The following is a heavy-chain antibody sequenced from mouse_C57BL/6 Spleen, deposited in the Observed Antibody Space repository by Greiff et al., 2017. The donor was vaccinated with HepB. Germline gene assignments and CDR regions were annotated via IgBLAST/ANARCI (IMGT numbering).Heavy chain of an antibody. J-gene: IGHJ4*01. D-gene: IGHD1-1*01. CDR3: AREGITTVVAYYAMDY. Sequence: QVQLQQSGPELVKPGASVKISCKASGYSFTSYYIHWVKQRPGQGLEWIGWIYPGSGNTKYNEKFKGKATLTADTSSSTAYMQLSSLTSEDSAVYYCAREGITTVVAYYAMDYWGQGTSVTVSS. V-gene: IGHV1-66*01. CDR1: GYSFTSYY. CDR2: IYPGSGNT.